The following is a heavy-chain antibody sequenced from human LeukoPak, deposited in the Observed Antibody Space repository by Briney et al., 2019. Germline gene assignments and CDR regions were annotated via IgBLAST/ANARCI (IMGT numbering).Heavy chain of an antibody. D-gene: IGHD2-15*01. J-gene: IGHJ4*02. CDR2: IISSSSYI. Sequence: TGGSLRLSCAASGFTFSTYSMNWVRQAPGKGLERVSSIISSSSYIYYADSVKGRFTISRDNAKNSLYLQMNSLRAEDTAVYYCARDPQYCSGGSCYSFDYWGQGTLVTVSS. V-gene: IGHV3-21*01. CDR3: ARDPQYCSGGSCYSFDY. CDR1: GFTFSTYS.